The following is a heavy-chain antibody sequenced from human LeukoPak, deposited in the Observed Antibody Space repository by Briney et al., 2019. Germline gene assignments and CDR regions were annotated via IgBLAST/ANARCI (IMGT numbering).Heavy chain of an antibody. V-gene: IGHV1-2*02. CDR2: INPNSGGT. D-gene: IGHD3-10*01. Sequence: ASVKVSCKASGYTFTGYYMHWVRQAPGQGLEWMGWINPNSGGTNYAQKFQGRATMTRDTSISTAYMELSRLRSDDTAVYYCAREFGEWDAFDIWGQGTMVTVSS. J-gene: IGHJ3*02. CDR3: AREFGEWDAFDI. CDR1: GYTFTGYY.